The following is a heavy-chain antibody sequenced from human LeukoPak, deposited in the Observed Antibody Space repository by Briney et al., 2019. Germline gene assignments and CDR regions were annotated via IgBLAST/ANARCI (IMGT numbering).Heavy chain of an antibody. J-gene: IGHJ4*02. V-gene: IGHV4-34*01. CDR2: INHSGST. CDR1: GGSFSGYY. CDR3: ARDRMKVFWGYYFYFDY. Sequence: PSETLCLTCAVYGGSFSGYYWSWIRQPPGKGLEWIGEINHSGSTNYNPSLKSRVTISVDTSKNQFSLKLSSVTAADTAVYYCARDRMKVFWGYYFYFDYWGQGTLVTVSS. D-gene: IGHD3-3*01.